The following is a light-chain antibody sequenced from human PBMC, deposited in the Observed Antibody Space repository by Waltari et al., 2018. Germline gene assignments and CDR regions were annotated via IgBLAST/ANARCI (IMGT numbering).Light chain of an antibody. Sequence: DIQMTQSPSSLSAPVGDRVTINCQASQDISNYLNWHQQKPGKAPKLLIYDASNLETGVPSRFSGSGSGTDFTFTISSLQPEDIATYYCQQYDNLPFTFGPGTKVDIK. J-gene: IGKJ3*01. CDR2: DAS. CDR1: QDISNY. V-gene: IGKV1-33*01. CDR3: QQYDNLPFT.